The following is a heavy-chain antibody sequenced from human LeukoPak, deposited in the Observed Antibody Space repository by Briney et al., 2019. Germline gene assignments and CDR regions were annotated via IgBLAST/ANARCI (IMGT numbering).Heavy chain of an antibody. CDR1: GFTFSSYW. CDR3: VRGGVGATYFDY. CDR2: INSDGSST. D-gene: IGHD1-26*01. J-gene: IGHJ4*02. Sequence: GGSLRLSCAASGFTFSSYWMHWVRQAPGKGLVWVSRINSDGSSTTYADSVKGRFTISRDDAKNTLYLQMNSLRAEDTAVYYCVRGGVGATYFDYWGQGTLFTVSS. V-gene: IGHV3-74*01.